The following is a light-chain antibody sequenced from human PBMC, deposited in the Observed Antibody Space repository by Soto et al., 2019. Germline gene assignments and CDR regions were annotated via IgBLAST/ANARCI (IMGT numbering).Light chain of an antibody. CDR1: QSVSSD. V-gene: IGKV3-15*01. J-gene: IGKJ1*01. CDR3: QQYNNWPRT. CDR2: GAS. Sequence: EIVLTQSPATLSVSPGERATLSCRASQSVSSDLAWYHQKPGQAPRLLIYGASTRATGIPARFSGSGSGTEFTFSISSLQSEDFAVYCCQQYNNWPRTFGQGTKVDI.